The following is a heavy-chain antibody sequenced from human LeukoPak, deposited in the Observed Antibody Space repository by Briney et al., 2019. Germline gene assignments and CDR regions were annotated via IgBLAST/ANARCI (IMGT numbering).Heavy chain of an antibody. J-gene: IGHJ5*02. CDR2: MYSSGST. V-gene: IGHV4-30-4*01. D-gene: IGHD3-22*01. Sequence: SETLSPTCTVSGVSISSGDYYWSWIRQPPGKGLEWIGYMYSSGSTYYNPSLKSRATISVDTSKNQFSLKLSSVTAADTAVYYCARPYYYDSRIDPWGQGTLATVSS. CDR1: GVSISSGDYY. CDR3: ARPYYYDSRIDP.